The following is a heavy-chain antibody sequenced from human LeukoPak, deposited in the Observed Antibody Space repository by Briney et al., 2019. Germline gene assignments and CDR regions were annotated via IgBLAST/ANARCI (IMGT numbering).Heavy chain of an antibody. J-gene: IGHJ3*02. CDR2: ISSSSSTI. CDR1: GFTFSTYS. CDR3: ARVHVVVVAATPTDAFDI. Sequence: GGSLRLSCAASGFTFSTYSMNWVRQAPGKGLDWVSYISSSSSTIYYADSVKGRFTISRDNAKNSLYLQMNSLRAEDTAVYYCARVHVVVVAATPTDAFDIWGQGTMVTVSS. V-gene: IGHV3-48*01. D-gene: IGHD2-15*01.